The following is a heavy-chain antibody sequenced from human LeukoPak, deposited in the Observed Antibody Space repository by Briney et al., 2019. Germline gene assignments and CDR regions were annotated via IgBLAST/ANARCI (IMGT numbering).Heavy chain of an antibody. Sequence: PGGSLRLSCVGSPVTFGTSAMSWVRQAPGKGLEWVSAVSAGGTNTYYADSVEGRFTISRDNSEDTLYLHMDSLRVEDTAQYFCARINCSGGTCYDYFDDWGQGTLVTVSS. J-gene: IGHJ4*02. CDR1: PVTFGTSA. CDR3: ARINCSGGTCYDYFDD. D-gene: IGHD2-15*01. CDR2: VSAGGTNT. V-gene: IGHV3-23*01.